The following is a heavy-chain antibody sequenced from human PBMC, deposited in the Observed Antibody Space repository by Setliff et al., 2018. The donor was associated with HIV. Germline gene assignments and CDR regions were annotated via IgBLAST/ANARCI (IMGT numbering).Heavy chain of an antibody. CDR1: GYMILGYK. CDR2: ISPDNGAA. V-gene: IGHV1-2*06. CDR3: ARPRVFDSFDV. Sequence: GASVKVSCKAIGYMILGYKMSWVRQAPGQGLEWIGRISPDNGAAEYAPKFQGRVRMTLDTSISTAYLEIPRLTSDDAAVYYCARPRVFDSFDVWGQGTVVTVS. J-gene: IGHJ3*01.